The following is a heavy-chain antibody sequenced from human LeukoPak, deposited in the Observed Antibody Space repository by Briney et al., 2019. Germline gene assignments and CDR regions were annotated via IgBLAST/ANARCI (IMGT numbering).Heavy chain of an antibody. D-gene: IGHD3-22*01. J-gene: IGHJ4*02. CDR1: GGSISYYY. CDR2: IYYSGST. V-gene: IGHV4-59*01. CDR3: ARADYYYDSSGYTYLFDY. Sequence: PSETLSLTCTVSGGSISYYYWGWIRQPPGKGLEWIGYIYYSGSTNYHPTLKSRVTISVDMSKNQFSLNLSSVTAADTAVYYCARADYYYDSSGYTYLFDYWGQGILVTVSS.